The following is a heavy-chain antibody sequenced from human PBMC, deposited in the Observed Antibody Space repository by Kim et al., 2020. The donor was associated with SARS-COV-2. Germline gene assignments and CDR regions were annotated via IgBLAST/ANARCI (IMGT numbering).Heavy chain of an antibody. J-gene: IGHJ4*02. Sequence: SVNVSCKASGGTFSSYAISWVRQAPGQGLEWMGGIIPIFGTANYAQKFQGRVTITADESTSTAYMELSSLRSEDTAVYYCARDESGEAAENFIAAAGGNGNHFDYWGQGTLVTVSS. CDR1: GGTFSSYA. D-gene: IGHD6-13*01. CDR2: IIPIFGTA. V-gene: IGHV1-69*13. CDR3: ARDESGEAAENFIAAAGGNGNHFDY.